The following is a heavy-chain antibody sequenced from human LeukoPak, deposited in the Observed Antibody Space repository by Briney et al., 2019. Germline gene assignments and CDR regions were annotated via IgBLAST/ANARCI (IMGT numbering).Heavy chain of an antibody. CDR3: ARTRLGYSTGYYFDY. CDR1: GYTFTSYG. J-gene: IGHJ4*02. CDR2: ISAYNGNT. D-gene: IGHD6-13*01. Sequence: GASVKVSCKASGYTFTSYGISWVRQAPGQGLEWMGWISAYNGNTNYAQKLQGRVTMTTDTSTSTAYMELRSLRSDDTAVYYCARTRLGYSTGYYFDYWGQGTLVTVSS. V-gene: IGHV1-18*01.